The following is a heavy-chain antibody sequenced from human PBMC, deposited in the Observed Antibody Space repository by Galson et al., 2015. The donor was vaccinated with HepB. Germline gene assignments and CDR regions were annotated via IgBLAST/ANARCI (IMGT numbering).Heavy chain of an antibody. Sequence: SVKVSCKASGGTFSSYAISWVRQAPGQGLEWIGRIIPILGIANYAQKFQGRVTITADKSTSTAYMELSSLRSEDTAVYYCARDQVGAKGAAILFDYWGQGTLVTVSS. D-gene: IGHD2-21*01. CDR2: IIPILGIA. V-gene: IGHV1-69*04. CDR3: ARDQVGAKGAAILFDY. J-gene: IGHJ4*02. CDR1: GGTFSSYA.